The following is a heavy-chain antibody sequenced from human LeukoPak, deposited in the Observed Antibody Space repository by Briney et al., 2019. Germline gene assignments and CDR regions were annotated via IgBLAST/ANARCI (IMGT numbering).Heavy chain of an antibody. D-gene: IGHD2/OR15-2a*01. V-gene: IGHV3-72*01. CDR3: VRGFNSFDS. Sequence: GGSLRLSCAASGFTLSDHYMDWVRQAPGKGLEWVGRSRKKARGYTTEYAASVKGRFTISRSESENSVSLQMNSLKIEDTAVYYCVRGFNSFDSWGQGTQVTVSS. CDR1: GFTLSDHY. J-gene: IGHJ4*02. CDR2: SRKKARGYTT.